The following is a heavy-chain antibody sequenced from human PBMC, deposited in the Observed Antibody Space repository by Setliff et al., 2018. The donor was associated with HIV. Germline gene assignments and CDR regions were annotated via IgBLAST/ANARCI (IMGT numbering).Heavy chain of an antibody. CDR3: ARHPYYYDSSGYHAPNWFDP. CDR2: IYHSGNT. Sequence: PSETLSLTCAVSGGSIISSNWWSWVRQPPGKGPEWIGEIYHSGNTNYNPSLKSRVTISVDTSKNQFSLKLSSVTAADTAVYYCARHPYYYDSSGYHAPNWFDPWGQGTLVTVSS. D-gene: IGHD3-22*01. CDR1: GGSIISSNW. V-gene: IGHV4-4*02. J-gene: IGHJ5*02.